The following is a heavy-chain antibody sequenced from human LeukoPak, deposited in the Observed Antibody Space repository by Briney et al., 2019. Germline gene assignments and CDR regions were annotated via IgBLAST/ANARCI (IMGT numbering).Heavy chain of an antibody. Sequence: ASVKVSCKASGYTFTSYGISWVRQAPGQGLEWMGWISAYNGNTNYAQKLQGRVNMTTDTSTSTAYMELRSLRSDDTAVYYCARALPQYCSGGSCYPPWFDPWGQGTLVTVSS. J-gene: IGHJ5*02. CDR1: GYTFTSYG. CDR2: ISAYNGNT. D-gene: IGHD2-15*01. V-gene: IGHV1-18*01. CDR3: ARALPQYCSGGSCYPPWFDP.